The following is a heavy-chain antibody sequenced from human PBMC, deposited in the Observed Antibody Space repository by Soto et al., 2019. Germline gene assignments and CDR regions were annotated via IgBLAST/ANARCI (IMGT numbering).Heavy chain of an antibody. D-gene: IGHD4-17*01. CDR2: INPSGGST. Sequence: ASVKVSCKASGYTFTSYYMHWVRQAPGQGLEWMGIINPSGGSTSYAQKFQGRVTMTRDTSTSTVYMELSSLRSEDTAVYYCARGGATYSDYFLTVNYYYGMDVWGQGTTVTVSS. J-gene: IGHJ6*02. CDR1: GYTFTSYY. CDR3: ARGGATYSDYFLTVNYYYGMDV. V-gene: IGHV1-46*01.